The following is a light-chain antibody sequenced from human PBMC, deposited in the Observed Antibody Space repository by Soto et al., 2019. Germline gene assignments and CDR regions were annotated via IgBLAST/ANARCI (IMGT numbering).Light chain of an antibody. CDR2: DAS. V-gene: IGKV3-11*01. Sequence: EIVLTQSPATLSLSPGERATLSCRASQSVSSYLAWYQQKPGQAPRLLIYDASNRATGIPARFSGSVSGTDFSLTISSLEPEDFAVYYCKQRSNWPTFGGGTKVEIK. CDR3: KQRSNWPT. J-gene: IGKJ4*02. CDR1: QSVSSY.